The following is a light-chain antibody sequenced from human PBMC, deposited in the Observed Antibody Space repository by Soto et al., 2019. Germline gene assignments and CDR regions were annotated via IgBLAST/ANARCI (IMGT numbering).Light chain of an antibody. CDR2: WAS. Sequence: DIVMTQSPDSLAMSLGERATINCKSSQNVLYSSNNKNYLAWYQQKPGQPPKLLISWASTRESGVPDRFSGSGSGPDFTLTISSLQAEDVAVYYCQQYHSSPRTFGQGTKVEIK. CDR1: QNVLYSSNNKNY. J-gene: IGKJ1*01. CDR3: QQYHSSPRT. V-gene: IGKV4-1*01.